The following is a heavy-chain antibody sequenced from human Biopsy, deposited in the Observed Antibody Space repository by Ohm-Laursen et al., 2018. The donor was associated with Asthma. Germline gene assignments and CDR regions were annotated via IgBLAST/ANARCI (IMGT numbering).Heavy chain of an antibody. Sequence: GTLSLTCTASGGSISTYYWTWIRQPPGKGLEWVAYLYNSGTTNYNPSLKSRVTISVDTSKNQVSLNVRSVTAADTAVYYCARDRGGTYGRTFESWGQGTLVTVSS. D-gene: IGHD1-26*01. V-gene: IGHV4-59*01. J-gene: IGHJ4*02. CDR3: ARDRGGTYGRTFES. CDR2: LYNSGTT. CDR1: GGSISTYY.